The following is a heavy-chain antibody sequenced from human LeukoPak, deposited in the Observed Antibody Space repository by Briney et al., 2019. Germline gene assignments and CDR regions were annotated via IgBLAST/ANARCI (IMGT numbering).Heavy chain of an antibody. CDR3: ARHYYDNSGYYKGDY. D-gene: IGHD3-22*01. CDR1: GFTFSSYA. V-gene: IGHV3-48*03. Sequence: GGSLRLSCAASGFTFSSYAMNWVRQAPGKGLEWVSHISNGDDSIYYADSVKGRFTISRDNARNSLYLQMNSLRAEDTAVYYCARHYYDNSGYYKGDYWGQGTLVTVSS. J-gene: IGHJ4*02. CDR2: ISNGDDSI.